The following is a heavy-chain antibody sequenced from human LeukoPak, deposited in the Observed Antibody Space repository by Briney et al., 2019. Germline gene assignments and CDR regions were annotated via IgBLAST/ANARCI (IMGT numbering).Heavy chain of an antibody. D-gene: IGHD4-17*01. CDR1: GYSIGSGYY. CDR2: IYHSGTT. CDR3: ARESGGDYGDY. Sequence: PSETLSLTCAVSGYSIGSGYYWGWIRQPPGKGLEWIGSIYHSGTTYYNPTLRSRVTISLDTPKNQISLKLTSVTAADTAVYYCARESGGDYGDYWGQGTRVTVSA. V-gene: IGHV4-38-2*02. J-gene: IGHJ4*02.